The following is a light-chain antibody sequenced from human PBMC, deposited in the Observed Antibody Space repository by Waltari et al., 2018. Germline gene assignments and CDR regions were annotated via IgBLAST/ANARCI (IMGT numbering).Light chain of an antibody. V-gene: IGLV2-23*02. J-gene: IGLJ7*01. CDR2: EIR. CDR1: SNDVGFYNL. CDR3: YSYVGASSGV. Sequence: QSDLTQPASVSGSPGQSITISCAGTSNDVGFYNLVSWYTHHPGKAPNIIIYEIRKGPSGVCIRFAGSKSGNTASLTISGLQAEDEADYYCYSYVGASSGVFGGGTQLTVL.